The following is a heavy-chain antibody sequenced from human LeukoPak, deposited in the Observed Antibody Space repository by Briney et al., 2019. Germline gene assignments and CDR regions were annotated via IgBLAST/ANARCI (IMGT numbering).Heavy chain of an antibody. J-gene: IGHJ1*01. V-gene: IGHV4-34*01. CDR2: INHSGST. CDR3: ARSYAPAV. Sequence: PSETLSLTCAVYGGSFSGYYWSWIRQPPGKGLEWIGEINHSGSTNYNPSLKSRVTISVDTSKNQFSLNLNSVTAADTAVYYCARSYAPAVWGQGTLVTVSS. CDR1: GGSFSGYY.